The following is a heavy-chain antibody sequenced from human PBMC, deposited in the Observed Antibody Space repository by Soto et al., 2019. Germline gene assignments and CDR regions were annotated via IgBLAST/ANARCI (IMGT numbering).Heavy chain of an antibody. V-gene: IGHV1-18*01. CDR2: ISAYNGNT. J-gene: IGHJ6*02. Sequence: GASVKVSCKDSGYTLTSYGISWVRQATRQGLEWMGWISAYNGNTNYAQKLQGRVTMTTDTSTSTAYMELRSLRSDDTAVYYCARDQYDFWSGYPVYYYGMDVWGQGTTVTVSS. D-gene: IGHD3-3*01. CDR1: GYTLTSYG. CDR3: ARDQYDFWSGYPVYYYGMDV.